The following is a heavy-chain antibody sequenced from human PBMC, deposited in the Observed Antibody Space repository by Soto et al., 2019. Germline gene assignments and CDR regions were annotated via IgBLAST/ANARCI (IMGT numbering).Heavy chain of an antibody. Sequence: SVKVSCQASGGTFSSYAISWVRQAPVQGLEWMGGIIPIFGTANYAQKFQGRVTITADKSTSTAYMELSSLRSEDTAVYYCATYKYCSGGSCYSGTFDYWGQGTLVTVSS. CDR3: ATYKYCSGGSCYSGTFDY. V-gene: IGHV1-69*06. CDR2: IIPIFGTA. CDR1: GGTFSSYA. D-gene: IGHD2-15*01. J-gene: IGHJ4*02.